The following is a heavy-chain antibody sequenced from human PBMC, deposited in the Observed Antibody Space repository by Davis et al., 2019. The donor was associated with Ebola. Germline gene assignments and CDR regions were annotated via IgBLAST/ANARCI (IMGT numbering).Heavy chain of an antibody. V-gene: IGHV3-48*01. J-gene: IGHJ4*02. CDR3: AGGQWVLPEDY. Sequence: GESLKISCAASGFAFTRHSMNWVRQAPGKGLEWIAFISSGGADRYYADSERGRFTVSKDNDKYSLFLQLNSLRAEHTVVYYCAGGQWVLPEDYWGQGTLVTVSS. CDR2: ISSGGADR. CDR1: GFAFTRHS. D-gene: IGHD6-19*01.